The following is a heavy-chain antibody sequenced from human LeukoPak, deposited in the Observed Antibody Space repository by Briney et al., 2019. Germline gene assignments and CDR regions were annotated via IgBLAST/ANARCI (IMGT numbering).Heavy chain of an antibody. CDR3: ARDQGDYYGMDV. CDR2: ISSSSSYI. CDR1: GFTFSSYS. J-gene: IGHJ6*02. V-gene: IGHV3-21*01. Sequence: PGGSLRLSCAASGFTFSSYSMNWVRQAPGKGLEWVSSISSSSSYIYYADSEKGRFTISRDNAKNSLYLQMNSLRAEDTAVYYCARDQGDYYGMDVWGQGTTVTVSS.